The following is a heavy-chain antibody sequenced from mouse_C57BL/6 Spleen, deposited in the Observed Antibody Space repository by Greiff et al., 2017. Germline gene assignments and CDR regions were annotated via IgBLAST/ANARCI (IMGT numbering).Heavy chain of an antibody. CDR1: GFTFSNYW. V-gene: IGHV6-3*01. D-gene: IGHD1-1*01. Sequence: EVKLMESGGGLVQPGGSMKLSCVASGFTFSNYWMNWVRQSPEKGLEWVAQIRLKSDNYATHYAESVKGRFTISRDDSKSSVYLQMNNLRAEDTGSYYCTGRRYYGSSLGYFDVWGTGTTVTVSS. CDR3: TGRRYYGSSLGYFDV. J-gene: IGHJ1*03. CDR2: IRLKSDNYAT.